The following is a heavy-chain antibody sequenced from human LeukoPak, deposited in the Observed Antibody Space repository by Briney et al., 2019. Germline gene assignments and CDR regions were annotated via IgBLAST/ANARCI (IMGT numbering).Heavy chain of an antibody. CDR3: AKDMPYSGTWFGGFDS. V-gene: IGHV3-43*01. CDR2: INWDGGGT. CDR1: GFVLGEYT. D-gene: IGHD5-12*01. Sequence: GGSLRLSCTASGFVLGEYTMHWVRQRPGKSLEWVALINWDGGGTYYADSVKGRFTISRDNTKKSLYLQMDSLRIEDTALYFCAKDMPYSGTWFGGFDSWGQGTLVTVPS. J-gene: IGHJ4*02.